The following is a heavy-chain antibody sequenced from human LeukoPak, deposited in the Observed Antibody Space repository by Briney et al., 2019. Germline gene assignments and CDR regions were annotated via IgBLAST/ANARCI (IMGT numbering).Heavy chain of an antibody. Sequence: PSETLSLTCTVSGGSISSGDYYWSWIRQPPGKGLECIGYIYYSGSTYYNLSLKSRVTMSVDTPKNQFSLKLSSVTAADTAVYYCARARLVVVAATDNWFDPWGQGTLVTVSS. V-gene: IGHV4-30-4*01. CDR1: GGSISSGDYY. D-gene: IGHD2-15*01. CDR2: IYYSGST. CDR3: ARARLVVVAATDNWFDP. J-gene: IGHJ5*02.